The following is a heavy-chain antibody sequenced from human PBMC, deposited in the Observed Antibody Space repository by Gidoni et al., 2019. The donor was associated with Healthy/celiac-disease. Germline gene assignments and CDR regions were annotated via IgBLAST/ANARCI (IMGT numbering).Heavy chain of an antibody. CDR1: GFPFRGSA. V-gene: IGHV3-73*01. CDR3: TRSDSLST. D-gene: IGHD2-15*01. Sequence: EVQLLASGRGFVQPGGTRTASCAASGFPFRGSAMPWARQASGKWRVWVGRIRSKANSYATAYAASVKGRFTISRDDSKNTAYLQMNSLKTEDTAVYYCTRSDSLSTWGQGTLVTVSS. CDR2: IRSKANSYAT. J-gene: IGHJ4*02.